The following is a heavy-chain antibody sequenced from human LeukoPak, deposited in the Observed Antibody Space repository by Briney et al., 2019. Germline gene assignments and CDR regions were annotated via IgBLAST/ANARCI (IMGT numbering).Heavy chain of an antibody. J-gene: IGHJ5*02. CDR2: IIPIFGSA. CDR1: GGTFSSYG. V-gene: IGHV1-69*13. Sequence: SVKVSCKASGGTFSSYGISWVRQAPGQGLEWMGGIIPIFGSANYAQKFQGRVTITADDSASAAYMDLSSLRSEDTAVYYCARFGSGKTIPAAINWFDPWGQGTLVTVSS. D-gene: IGHD2-2*02. CDR3: ARFGSGKTIPAAINWFDP.